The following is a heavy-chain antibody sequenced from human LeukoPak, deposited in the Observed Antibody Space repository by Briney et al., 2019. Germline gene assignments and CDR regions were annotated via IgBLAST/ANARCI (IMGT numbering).Heavy chain of an antibody. V-gene: IGHV3-21*01. CDR1: GFTFSSYS. CDR3: ARVIGGYGDY. J-gene: IGHJ4*02. CDR2: ISSSSIYI. D-gene: IGHD5-12*01. Sequence: PGGSLRLSCAASGFTFSSYSMNWVRQAPGKGLEWVSSISSSSIYIYYAASVKGRFTISRDNAKNSLYLQMNSLRAEDTAVYYCARVIGGYGDYWGQGTLVTVSS.